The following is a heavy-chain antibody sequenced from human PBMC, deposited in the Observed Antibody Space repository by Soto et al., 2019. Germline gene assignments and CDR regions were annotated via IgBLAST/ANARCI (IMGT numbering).Heavy chain of an antibody. D-gene: IGHD6-13*01. J-gene: IGHJ4*02. V-gene: IGHV1-3*01. CDR3: ARDIMAAAPDY. CDR1: GYTFTSYD. Sequence: GASVKVSCKASGYTFTSYDMHWVRQAPGQRLEWMGWINAGNGNTKYSQKFQGRVTITRDTSASTAYMELSSLRSEDTAVYYCARDIMAAAPDYWGQGTLVTVSS. CDR2: INAGNGNT.